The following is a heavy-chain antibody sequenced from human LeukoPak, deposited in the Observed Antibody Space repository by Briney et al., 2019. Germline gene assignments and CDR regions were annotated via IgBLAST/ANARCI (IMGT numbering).Heavy chain of an antibody. CDR2: ISSGSSTI. CDR1: GFSFTIYS. D-gene: IGHD3-10*01. Sequence: PGGSLRLSCAASGFSFTIYSMNWVRQAPGKGLEWVSYISSGSSTIYYADSVRGRFTISRENAKNSLYLQMNSLRDGDTAVYYCARSGAGSYYPILYGMDVWGQGTTVTVSS. V-gene: IGHV3-48*02. J-gene: IGHJ6*02. CDR3: ARSGAGSYYPILYGMDV.